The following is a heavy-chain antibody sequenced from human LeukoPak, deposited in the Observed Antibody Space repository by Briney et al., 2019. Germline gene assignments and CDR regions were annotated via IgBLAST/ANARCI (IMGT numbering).Heavy chain of an antibody. CDR2: ISYDGSNK. D-gene: IGHD3-3*01. V-gene: IGHV3-30*01. CDR3: ARDGYYDFWSGYYTGGFDY. Sequence: GGSLRLSCAASGFTFSSYAMHWVRQAPAKGLEWVAVISYDGSNKYYADSVQGRFTISRDNSKNTLYLQMNSLRAEDTAVYYCARDGYYDFWSGYYTGGFDYWGQGTLVTVSS. CDR1: GFTFSSYA. J-gene: IGHJ4*02.